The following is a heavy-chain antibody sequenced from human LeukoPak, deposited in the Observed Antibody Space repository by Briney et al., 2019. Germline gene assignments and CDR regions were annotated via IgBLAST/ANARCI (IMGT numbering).Heavy chain of an antibody. V-gene: IGHV1-18*01. CDR2: ISAYNGNT. CDR1: GYTFTSYG. J-gene: IGHJ5*02. CDR3: ARDRNDYDFWSGYSPNWFDP. Sequence: ASVKVSCKASGYTFTSYGISWVRQAPGQGLEWMGWISAYNGNTNYAQKLQGRDTMTTDTPTSTAYMELRSLRSDDTAVYYCARDRNDYDFWSGYSPNWFDPWGQGTLVTVSS. D-gene: IGHD3-3*01.